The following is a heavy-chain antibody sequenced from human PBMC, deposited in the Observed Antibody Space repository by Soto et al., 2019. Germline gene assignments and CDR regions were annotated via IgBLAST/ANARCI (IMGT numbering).Heavy chain of an antibody. CDR3: ARGRDQPPVGLYFDS. Sequence: QVQLVQSGAEVKKPGSSVKVSCKASGDAFTHYIFDWVRQAPGQGLEWMGGIIPMFGTPKYAQTFQDRVTMSADVSTGTAYLELTSLRFDDTAVYYCARGRDQPPVGLYFDSWGEGTRVTVSS. CDR1: GDAFTHYI. V-gene: IGHV1-69*01. D-gene: IGHD1-26*01. J-gene: IGHJ4*02. CDR2: IIPMFGTP.